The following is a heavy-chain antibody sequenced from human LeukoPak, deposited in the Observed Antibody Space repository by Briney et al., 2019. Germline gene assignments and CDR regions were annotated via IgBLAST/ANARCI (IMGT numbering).Heavy chain of an antibody. CDR2: MNPNSGNT. Sequence: ASVKVSCKASGYTFTSYDINWVRQATGQGLELMGWMNPNSGNTGYAQKFQGRVTMTRNTSISTAYMELSSLRSEDTAVYYCARSAQTNPWSGYWNYYYYYYMDVWGKGTTVTVSS. CDR1: GYTFTSYD. CDR3: ARSAQTNPWSGYWNYYYYYYMDV. D-gene: IGHD3-3*01. V-gene: IGHV1-8*01. J-gene: IGHJ6*03.